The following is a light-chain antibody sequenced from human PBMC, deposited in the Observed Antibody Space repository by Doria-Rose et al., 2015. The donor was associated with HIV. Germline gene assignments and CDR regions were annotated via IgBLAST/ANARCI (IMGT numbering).Light chain of an antibody. CDR2: GNN. V-gene: IGLV1-40*01. CDR3: QSYDSNLSASCV. CDR1: NSNIGAGYD. Sequence: QPVLTQPPSVSGAPGQRVTISCTGSNSNIGAGYDVHWYQHLPGTAPRLLIYGNNNRPSGVPDRFSGSKSGTSASLAITGLQAEDEADYYCQSYDSNLSASCVFGTGTKVTVL. J-gene: IGLJ1*01.